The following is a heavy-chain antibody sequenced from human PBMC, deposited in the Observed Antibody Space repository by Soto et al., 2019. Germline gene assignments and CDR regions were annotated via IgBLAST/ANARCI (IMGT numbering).Heavy chain of an antibody. J-gene: IGHJ4*02. Sequence: QVQLQESGPGLVKPSGTLSLTCAVSGGFISRSNWWSWVRQPPGKGLDWIGEIYHSGSSNYNPTLKSRVTISVAKSKHQFSLKLNSVTAADTAVYYCARAPGGSGRGYFDYWGQGALVTVSS. CDR2: IYHSGSS. D-gene: IGHD3-10*01. CDR1: GGFISRSNW. CDR3: ARAPGGSGRGYFDY. V-gene: IGHV4-4*02.